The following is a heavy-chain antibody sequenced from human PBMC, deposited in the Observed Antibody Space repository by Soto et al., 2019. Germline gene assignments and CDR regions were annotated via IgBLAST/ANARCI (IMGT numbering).Heavy chain of an antibody. V-gene: IGHV4-34*01. D-gene: IGHD3-10*01. CDR3: ARELITMVWVVIFTYYHYGMDV. J-gene: IGHJ6*01. Sequence: PSETLSLTCAVYGGSFSGYYWSWIRQPPGKGLEWIGEINHSGSTNYNPSLKSRVTISVDTSKNQFSLKLSSVTAADTAVYYCARELITMVWVVIFTYYHYGMDVWAQGTTVTVSS. CDR2: INHSGST. CDR1: GGSFSGYY.